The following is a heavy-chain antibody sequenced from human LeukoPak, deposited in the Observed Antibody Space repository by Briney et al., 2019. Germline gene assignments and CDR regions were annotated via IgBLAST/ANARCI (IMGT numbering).Heavy chain of an antibody. CDR2: ISSYNGKT. Sequence: ASVKVSCKVFGYTFTNYGITWVRQAPGQGLEWMGWISSYNGKTNYAQKVQGRVTMTTDTSTSTAYMDLRSLRSDDTAVNYCARSYFYDSGGSPNAFDIWGQGTMVTVSS. D-gene: IGHD3-22*01. J-gene: IGHJ3*02. CDR3: ARSYFYDSGGSPNAFDI. V-gene: IGHV1-18*01. CDR1: GYTFTNYG.